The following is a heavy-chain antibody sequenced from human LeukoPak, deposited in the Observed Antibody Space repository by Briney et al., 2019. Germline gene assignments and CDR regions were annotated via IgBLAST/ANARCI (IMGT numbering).Heavy chain of an antibody. CDR1: GFTFSSYT. D-gene: IGHD2-2*01. Sequence: GRSLRLSCVVSGFTFSSYTMHWVRQAPGKGLEWVGVILYDGSNKYYADSVKGRFTISRDNSKNTLYMQVNSLRAEDTAVYYCAREIPRGGSFDYWGQGTLVTVSS. CDR2: ILYDGSNK. CDR3: AREIPRGGSFDY. V-gene: IGHV3-30-3*01. J-gene: IGHJ4*02.